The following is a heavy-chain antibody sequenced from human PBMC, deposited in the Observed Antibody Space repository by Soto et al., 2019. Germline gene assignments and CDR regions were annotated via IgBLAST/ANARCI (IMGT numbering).Heavy chain of an antibody. V-gene: IGHV5-51*01. CDR2: IYPGDSDT. D-gene: IGHD6-19*01. CDR1: GYSFTSYW. CDR3: AIREAVAGLGY. Sequence: GESLKISCKGSGYSFTSYWIGWVRQMPGKGLEWMGIIYPGDSDTRYSPSFQGQVTISAVKSISTAYLQWSSLKASDIAMYYCAIREAVAGLGYWGQGTLVTVSS. J-gene: IGHJ4*02.